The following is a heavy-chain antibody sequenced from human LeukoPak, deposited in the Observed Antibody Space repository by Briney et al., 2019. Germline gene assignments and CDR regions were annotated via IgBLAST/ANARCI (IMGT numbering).Heavy chain of an antibody. CDR1: GGSFSGCY. D-gene: IGHD3-3*01. J-gene: IGHJ4*02. Sequence: SETLSLTCAVYGGSFSGCYWSWIRQPPGKGLEWIGEINHSGSTNYNPSLKSRVTISVDTSKNQFSLKLSSVTAADTAVYYCARVLTIFGVVIQYYFDYWGQGTLVTVSS. CDR2: INHSGST. CDR3: ARVLTIFGVVIQYYFDY. V-gene: IGHV4-34*01.